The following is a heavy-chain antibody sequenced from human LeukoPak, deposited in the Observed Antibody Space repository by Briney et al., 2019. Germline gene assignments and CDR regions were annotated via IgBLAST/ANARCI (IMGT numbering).Heavy chain of an antibody. CDR1: GGSISSYY. CDR2: IYYSGST. Sequence: SETLSLTCTVSGGSISSYYWSWIRQPPGKGLEWIGSIYYSGSTYYNPSLKSRVTISVDTSKNQFSLKLSSVTAADTAVYYCATTYYYDSSGYSLPDYWGQGTLVTVSS. D-gene: IGHD3-22*01. CDR3: ATTYYYDSSGYSLPDY. J-gene: IGHJ4*02. V-gene: IGHV4-59*12.